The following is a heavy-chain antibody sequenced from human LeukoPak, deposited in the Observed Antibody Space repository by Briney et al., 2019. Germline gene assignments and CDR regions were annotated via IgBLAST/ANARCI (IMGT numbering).Heavy chain of an antibody. Sequence: GASVKVSCKASGYTFTGYYMHWVRQAPGQGLEWVGWINPNSGGTNYAQKFQGRVTMTRDTSISTAYMELSRLRSDDTAVYYCARDSLITMIVVVPSPDYGMDVWGQGTTVTVSS. CDR3: ARDSLITMIVVVPSPDYGMDV. D-gene: IGHD3-22*01. CDR2: INPNSGGT. CDR1: GYTFTGYY. V-gene: IGHV1-2*02. J-gene: IGHJ6*02.